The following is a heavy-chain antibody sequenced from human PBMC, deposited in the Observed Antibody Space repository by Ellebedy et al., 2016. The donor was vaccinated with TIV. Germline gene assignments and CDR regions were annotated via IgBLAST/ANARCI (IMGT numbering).Heavy chain of an antibody. CDR2: ISSSSSYI. CDR1: GFTFSSYS. J-gene: IGHJ6*02. D-gene: IGHD5/OR15-5a*01. V-gene: IGHV3-21*01. Sequence: PGGSLRLSCAASGFTFSSYSMNWVRQAPGKGLEWVSSISSSSSYIYYADSVKGRFTISRDNAKNSLYLQMNSLRAEDTAVYYCARDLRLYYGMDVWGQGTTVTVSS. CDR3: ARDLRLYYGMDV.